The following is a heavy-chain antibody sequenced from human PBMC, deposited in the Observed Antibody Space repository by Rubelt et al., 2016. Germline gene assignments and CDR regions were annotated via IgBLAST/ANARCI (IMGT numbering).Heavy chain of an antibody. CDR3: ASENGWTYGMDV. Sequence: GEKPGASVKVSCKASGYTFTSYAMHWVRQAPGQGLEWMGIINPSGGSTSYAQKFQGRVTMTRDTSTSTVYMELSSLRSEDTAVYYCASENGWTYGMDVWGQGTTVTVSS. V-gene: IGHV1-46*03. J-gene: IGHJ6*02. CDR2: INPSGGST. CDR1: GYTFTSYA. D-gene: IGHD6-19*01.